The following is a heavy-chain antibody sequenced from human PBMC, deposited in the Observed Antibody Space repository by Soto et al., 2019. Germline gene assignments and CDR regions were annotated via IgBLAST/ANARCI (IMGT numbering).Heavy chain of an antibody. CDR1: GGAINSYY. J-gene: IGHJ5*02. D-gene: IGHD3-3*01. CDR3: ARGQRFSDWFDP. Sequence: LSLTCTVSGGAINSYYWTWIRQPAGKGLEWIGRIYSSGSTKYNPSLQSRVTMSLDTSKNQFSLRLTSVTAADTAVYYCARGQRFSDWFDPWGQGTLVTVPQ. V-gene: IGHV4-4*07. CDR2: IYSSGST.